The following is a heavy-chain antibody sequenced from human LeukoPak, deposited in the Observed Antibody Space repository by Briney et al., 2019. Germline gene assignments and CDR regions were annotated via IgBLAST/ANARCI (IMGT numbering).Heavy chain of an antibody. CDR2: VYYKGDT. V-gene: IGHV4-59*08. Sequence: SETLSLTCSVSGGSTTGYFWTWIRQPPGKGPEWIGYVYYKGDTSYSPSLDSRVSISVDASKKQFSLKLNSVTAADTAMYYCARHVTVTYDAFDLWGQGTMVTVSS. CDR3: ARHVTVTYDAFDL. CDR1: GGSTTGYF. J-gene: IGHJ3*01. D-gene: IGHD4-11*01.